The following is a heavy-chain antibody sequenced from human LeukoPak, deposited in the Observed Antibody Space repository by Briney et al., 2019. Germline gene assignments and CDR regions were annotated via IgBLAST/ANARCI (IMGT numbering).Heavy chain of an antibody. CDR3: ARDLLFTMIVVVTGGMDV. Sequence: GGSLRLSCAASGFTFSSYAMHWVRQAPGKGLEWVAVISYDGSNKYYADSVKGRFTISRDNSKNTLYLQMNSLRAEDTAVYYCARDLLFTMIVVVTGGMDVWGQGTTVTVSS. CDR1: GFTFSSYA. V-gene: IGHV3-30-3*01. D-gene: IGHD3-22*01. J-gene: IGHJ6*02. CDR2: ISYDGSNK.